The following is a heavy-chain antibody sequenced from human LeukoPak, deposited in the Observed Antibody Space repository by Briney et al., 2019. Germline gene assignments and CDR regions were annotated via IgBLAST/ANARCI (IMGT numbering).Heavy chain of an antibody. J-gene: IGHJ4*02. CDR1: GFSVSNAW. V-gene: IGHV3-48*02. CDR3: ARGHYYYYDSSGYIPTFDY. CDR2: ISSSSSTI. Sequence: PGGSLRLSCAASGFSVSNAWMNWVRQAPGKGLEWVSYISSSSSTIYYADSVKGRFTISRDNAKNSLYLQMNSLRDEDTAVYYCARGHYYYYDSSGYIPTFDYWGQGTLVTVSS. D-gene: IGHD3-22*01.